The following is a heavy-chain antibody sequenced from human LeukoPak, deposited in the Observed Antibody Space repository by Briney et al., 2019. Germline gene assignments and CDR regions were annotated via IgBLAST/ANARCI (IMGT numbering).Heavy chain of an antibody. D-gene: IGHD1-26*01. Sequence: GGSLRLSCAASGFTFSSYAMSWVRQAPGKGLEWVSAISGSGGSTYYAVSVKGRFTISRDNSKNTLYLQMNSLRAEDTAVYYCAKWVVGATTFYYYYGMDVWGQGTTVTVSS. CDR2: ISGSGGST. CDR1: GFTFSSYA. J-gene: IGHJ6*02. CDR3: AKWVVGATTFYYYYGMDV. V-gene: IGHV3-23*01.